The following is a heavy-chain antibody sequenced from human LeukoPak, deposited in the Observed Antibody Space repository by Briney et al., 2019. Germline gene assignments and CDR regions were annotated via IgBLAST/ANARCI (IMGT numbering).Heavy chain of an antibody. D-gene: IGHD3-10*01. Sequence: GGSLTLSCVGSGFTFSTYGIHWVRQAPGRGLEWVSAISGSGGNTYYADFVKGRFTISRDNSQNTLFLQMSSLRADDTATYYCAKHYGSGTYYNYFTYCGRGTLVSVSS. CDR3: AKHYGSGTYYNYFTY. J-gene: IGHJ4*02. CDR1: GFTFSTYG. CDR2: ISGSGGNT. V-gene: IGHV3-23*01.